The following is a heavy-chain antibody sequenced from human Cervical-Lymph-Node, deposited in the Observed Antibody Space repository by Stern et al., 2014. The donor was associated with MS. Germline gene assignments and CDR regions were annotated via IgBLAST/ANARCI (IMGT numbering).Heavy chain of an antibody. Sequence: QVQLQESGPGLVKPSQTLSLTCTVSGGSISSGGYYWSWIRQHQGTGLEWIGYIYYSGSTYYNPSLKSRVTISVDTSKNQFSLKLSSVTAADTAVYYCARVIHDFWSGYSGGNWFDPWGQGTLVTVSS. J-gene: IGHJ5*02. CDR1: GGSISSGGYY. CDR2: IYYSGST. D-gene: IGHD3-3*01. CDR3: ARVIHDFWSGYSGGNWFDP. V-gene: IGHV4-31*03.